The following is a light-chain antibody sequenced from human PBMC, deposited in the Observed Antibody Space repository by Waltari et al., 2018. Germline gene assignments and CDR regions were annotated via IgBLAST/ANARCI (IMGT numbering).Light chain of an antibody. Sequence: QSVLTQPPSASGPPGQRVTLSCSGRLSHVASNTVNSYRQLPGTAPKLPIYGDNQRPSGVPDRFSGSKSGTSASLAISGLQSADEADYYCAGWDDSLNGPVFGGGTKLTVL. J-gene: IGLJ3*02. CDR2: GDN. V-gene: IGLV1-44*01. CDR1: LSHVASNT. CDR3: AGWDDSLNGPV.